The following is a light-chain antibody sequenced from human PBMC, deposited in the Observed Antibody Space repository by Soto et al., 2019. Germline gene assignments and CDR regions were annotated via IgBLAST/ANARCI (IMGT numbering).Light chain of an antibody. V-gene: IGKV3-20*01. J-gene: IGKJ1*01. CDR3: QQYDRSPWT. Sequence: EIVLTQSPGTLSLSPGERATLSCRASQSVSSSFLAWYQQKPGQAPSLLIYGASSRATGIPDRFSGSGSGTDFTLTISRLEPEDFAVYYCQQYDRSPWTFGQGTKVEIK. CDR2: GAS. CDR1: QSVSSSF.